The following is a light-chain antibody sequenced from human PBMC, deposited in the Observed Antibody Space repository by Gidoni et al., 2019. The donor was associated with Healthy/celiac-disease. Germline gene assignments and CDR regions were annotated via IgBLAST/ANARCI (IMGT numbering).Light chain of an antibody. CDR1: QSVSSSY. CDR3: QQYGSSRWT. J-gene: IGKJ1*01. CDR2: AAA. Sequence: EIVLTQSPGTLSLSPGERATLSCRASQSVSSSYLAWYQQKPGQAPRLHIFAAASRATGIPDRFSGSGSGTDFSLTISRLEPEDFAVYYCQQYGSSRWTFGQGTKVEIK. V-gene: IGKV3-20*01.